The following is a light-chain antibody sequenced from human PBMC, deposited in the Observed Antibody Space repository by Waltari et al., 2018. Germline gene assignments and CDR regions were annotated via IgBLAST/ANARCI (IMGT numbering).Light chain of an antibody. J-gene: IGKJ4*01. CDR3: MQCLQSPLT. Sequence: DIMRTQSPLSLPVTPGGQASTSCTSSHSLLHSNGYNYLDWYLQKPGQSPQLLIFLGSYRASGVPDRFSGSGSGTDFTLKISRVEPDDVGVYYCMQCLQSPLTFGGGTKVEIK. V-gene: IGKV2-28*01. CDR2: LGS. CDR1: HSLLHSNGYNY.